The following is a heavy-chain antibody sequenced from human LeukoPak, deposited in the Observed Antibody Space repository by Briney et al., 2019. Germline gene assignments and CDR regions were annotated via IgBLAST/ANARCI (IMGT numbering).Heavy chain of an antibody. V-gene: IGHV3-21*01. CDR3: ARAGGYSSLDY. CDR1: GFTFSSYS. CDR2: ISSSSGYI. Sequence: GGSLSLSCAASGFTFSSYSMNWVRQAPGKGLEWVSSISSSSGYIYYADSVKGRFTISRDNAKNSLYLQMNSLRAEDTAVYYCARAGGYSSLDYWGQGTLVTVSS. D-gene: IGHD6-13*01. J-gene: IGHJ4*02.